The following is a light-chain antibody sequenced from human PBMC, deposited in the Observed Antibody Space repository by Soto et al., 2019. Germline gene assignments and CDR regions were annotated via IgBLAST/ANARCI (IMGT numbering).Light chain of an antibody. CDR3: QQYGSSPPVT. Sequence: EIVLTQSPGTLSLSPGERATLSCRASQSVSSSYLAWYQQKPGQAPRLLIYGASSRATGIPDRFSGSGSGTDFTPHISRLEPEDFAVYYCQQYGSSPPVTFGQGTKVEIK. V-gene: IGKV3-20*01. CDR2: GAS. CDR1: QSVSSSY. J-gene: IGKJ1*01.